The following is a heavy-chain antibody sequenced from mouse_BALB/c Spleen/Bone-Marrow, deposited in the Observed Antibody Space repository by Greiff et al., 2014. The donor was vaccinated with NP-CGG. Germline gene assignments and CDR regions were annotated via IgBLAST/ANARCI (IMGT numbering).Heavy chain of an antibody. CDR2: INPYNGAT. Sequence: VQLQQPGPELVKPGASVKISCKASGYSFTGYYMHWVKRSHVKSLEWIGRINPYNGATSYNQNFKDKASLTVDKSSSTAYMELHSLTSEDSAVYYCARSSYYAMDYWGQGTSVTVSS. V-gene: IGHV1-31*01. CDR3: ARSSYYAMDY. CDR1: GYSFTGYY. J-gene: IGHJ4*01.